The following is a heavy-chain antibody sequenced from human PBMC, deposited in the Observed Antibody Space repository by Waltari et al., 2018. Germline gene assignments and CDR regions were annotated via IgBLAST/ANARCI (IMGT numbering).Heavy chain of an antibody. D-gene: IGHD3-16*01. CDR1: GGSFSGYY. J-gene: IGHJ5*02. V-gene: IGHV4-34*01. Sequence: QVQLQQWGAGLLKPSETLSLTCAVSGGSFSGYYWSWIRQPPGKGLEWIGEINHRGSTNYNPSLKSRVTISVDTSKNQFSLKLSSVTAADTAVYYCARGLLGDLGAWGQGTLVTVSS. CDR3: ARGLLGDLGA. CDR2: INHRGST.